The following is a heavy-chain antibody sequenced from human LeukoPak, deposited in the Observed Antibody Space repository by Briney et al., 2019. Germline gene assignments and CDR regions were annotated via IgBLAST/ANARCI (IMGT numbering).Heavy chain of an antibody. J-gene: IGHJ2*01. Sequence: SETLSLTCAVSGGSISSSNWWSWVRQPPGKGLEWIGEIYHSGSTNYTPSLKSRVTISVDKSKNQFSLNLSSVTAADTAVYYCARSYSNYVHWYFDLWGRGALVTVSS. CDR1: GGSISSSNW. D-gene: IGHD4-11*01. CDR3: ARSYSNYVHWYFDL. CDR2: IYHSGST. V-gene: IGHV4-4*02.